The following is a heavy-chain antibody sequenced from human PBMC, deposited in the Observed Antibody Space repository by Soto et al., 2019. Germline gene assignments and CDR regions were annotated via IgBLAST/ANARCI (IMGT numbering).Heavy chain of an antibody. CDR3: ARPRGIAPAVWYFDL. J-gene: IGHJ2*01. Sequence: QVQLQESGPGLVKPSETLSLTCTVSGGSISSHYWSWIRQPPGRGLEWIGFIYYSGITDSNPSLKXPXTXPLATSKHHLSPRLSSLTAADTAVYYCARPRGIAPAVWYFDLWGRGTRVTVSS. D-gene: IGHD6-13*01. CDR2: IYYSGIT. CDR1: GGSISSHY. V-gene: IGHV4-59*08.